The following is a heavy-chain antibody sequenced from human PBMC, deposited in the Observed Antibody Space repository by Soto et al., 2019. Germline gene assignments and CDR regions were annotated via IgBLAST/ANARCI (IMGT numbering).Heavy chain of an antibody. D-gene: IGHD3-9*01. CDR2: IIPIFGTA. CDR1: GGTFSSYA. V-gene: IGHV1-69*06. J-gene: IGHJ3*02. CDR3: ARVLAPYYDILTGSFLAFAI. Sequence: SVKVSCKASGGTFSSYAISWVRQAPGQGLEWMGGIIPIFGTANYAQKFQGRVTITADKSTSTAYMELSSLRSEDTAVYYCARVLAPYYDILTGSFLAFAIWGQGTMVTVSS.